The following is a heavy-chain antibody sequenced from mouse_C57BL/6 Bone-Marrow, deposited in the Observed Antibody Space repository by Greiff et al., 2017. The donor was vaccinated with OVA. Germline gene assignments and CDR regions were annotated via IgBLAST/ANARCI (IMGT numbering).Heavy chain of an antibody. D-gene: IGHD1-1*01. J-gene: IGHJ2*01. V-gene: IGHV1-50*01. CDR3: ARYPYYYGSSYGFDY. Sequence: QVQLQQPGAELVKPGASVKLSCKASGYTFTSYWMQWVKQRPGQGLEWIGEIDPSDSYTNYNQKFKGKATLTVDTSSSTAYMQLSSLTSEDSAVYYCARYPYYYGSSYGFDYWGQGTTRTVSS. CDR2: IDPSDSYT. CDR1: GYTFTSYW.